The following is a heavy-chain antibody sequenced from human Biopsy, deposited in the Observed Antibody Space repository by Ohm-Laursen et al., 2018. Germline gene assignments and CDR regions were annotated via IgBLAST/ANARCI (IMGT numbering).Heavy chain of an antibody. CDR2: INDSGRT. D-gene: IGHD3-10*01. CDR1: GGPFSGYY. Sequence: TLSLTCGVYGGPFSGYYCSWIRQPPGKGLEWIGEINDSGRTNYNPSLRSGVTFSVDTSKNQFTMKLSSVTAADTAVYYCARGTNYYGSGRNRHWFDPWGQGTQVTVSS. J-gene: IGHJ5*02. V-gene: IGHV4-34*01. CDR3: ARGTNYYGSGRNRHWFDP.